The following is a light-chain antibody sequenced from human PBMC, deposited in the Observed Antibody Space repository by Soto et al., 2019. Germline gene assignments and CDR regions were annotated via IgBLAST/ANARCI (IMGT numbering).Light chain of an antibody. Sequence: EIVLTQSPGTLSLSPGERATLSCRASQSVSSFYLAWYQQKPGQAPRLLIYDASSRATGIPDRFGGSGSGTDFTLAISRLGPEDFAVYYCQKYGSSPRTFGQGTKVDIK. V-gene: IGKV3-20*01. CDR1: QSVSSFY. CDR3: QKYGSSPRT. J-gene: IGKJ1*01. CDR2: DAS.